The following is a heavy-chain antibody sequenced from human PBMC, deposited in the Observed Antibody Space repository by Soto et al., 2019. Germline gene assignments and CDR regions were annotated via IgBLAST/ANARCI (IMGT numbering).Heavy chain of an antibody. V-gene: IGHV1-2*04. Sequence: ASVNVSCKASGYTFTGYYMHWVRQAPGQGLEWMGWINPNSGGTNYAQKFQGWVTMTRDTSISTAYMELSRLRSDDTAVYYCARGGEPPSSCYSPGYYYYGMDVWGQRTSVTVSS. CDR1: GYTFTGYY. D-gene: IGHD3-22*01. CDR3: ARGGEPPSSCYSPGYYYYGMDV. J-gene: IGHJ6*02. CDR2: INPNSGGT.